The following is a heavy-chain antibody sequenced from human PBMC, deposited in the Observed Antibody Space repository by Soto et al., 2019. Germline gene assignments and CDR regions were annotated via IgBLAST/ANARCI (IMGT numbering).Heavy chain of an antibody. Sequence: ESLKIPWEGSGYVFSNYWIGWVLKVPGRGLEWMGIIYPGDSDTRYSPSFEGQLTIPADNSLSTAYLQWSSLKASDTAVYYCSTLLKPTVPLDYGMDVWGQGTTVTVSS. CDR2: IYPGDSDT. D-gene: IGHD4-17*01. CDR3: STLLKPTVPLDYGMDV. J-gene: IGHJ6*02. V-gene: IGHV5-51*01. CDR1: GYVFSNYW.